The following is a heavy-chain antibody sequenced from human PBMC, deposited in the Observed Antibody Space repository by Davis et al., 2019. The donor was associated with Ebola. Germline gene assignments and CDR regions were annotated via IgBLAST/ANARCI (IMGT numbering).Heavy chain of an antibody. Sequence: GESLKISCQGSGYSFTNFWIAWVHQMPGKGLEWMGIIYPGDSDTRCSPSVQGQVTISADKSINSAYLQWNSLRASDTAIYYCARPSSGYEASFDYWGQGTLVTVSS. V-gene: IGHV5-51*07. CDR1: GYSFTNFW. J-gene: IGHJ4*02. D-gene: IGHD3-22*01. CDR3: ARPSSGYEASFDY. CDR2: IYPGDSDT.